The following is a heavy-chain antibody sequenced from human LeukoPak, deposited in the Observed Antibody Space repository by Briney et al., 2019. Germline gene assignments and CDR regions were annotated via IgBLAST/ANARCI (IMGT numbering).Heavy chain of an antibody. Sequence: SETLSLTCAVYGGSFSGYYWSWIRQPPGKGREGIGEINHSGSTNYNPSLKSGVTISVDKSKNQFSLKLSSVTAADTAVYYCARAEAVQGVDYWGQGTLVTVSS. CDR2: INHSGST. CDR3: ARAEAVQGVDY. CDR1: GGSFSGYY. V-gene: IGHV4-34*01. J-gene: IGHJ4*02. D-gene: IGHD1-1*01.